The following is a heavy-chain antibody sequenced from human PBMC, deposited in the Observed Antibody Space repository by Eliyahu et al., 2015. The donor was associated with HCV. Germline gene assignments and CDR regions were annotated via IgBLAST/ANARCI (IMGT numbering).Heavy chain of an antibody. J-gene: IGHJ5*02. CDR2: ISWNSGSI. V-gene: IGHV3-9*01. CDR1: GFXFDDYA. Sequence: EVQLVESGGGLVQPGRSLRLSCAASGFXFDDYAMHXVRQAPGKGLXWVSGISWNSGSIGYADSVKGRFTISRDNAKNSLYLQMNSLRAEDTALYYCAKAQGVIARGWFDPWGQGTLVTVSS. D-gene: IGHD3-10*01. CDR3: AKAQGVIARGWFDP.